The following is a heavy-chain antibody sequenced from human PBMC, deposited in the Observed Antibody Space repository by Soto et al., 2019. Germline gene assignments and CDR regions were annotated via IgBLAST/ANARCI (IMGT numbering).Heavy chain of an antibody. J-gene: IGHJ5*02. CDR2: ISSSSTTI. CDR3: ARTLSFGQLLQQPFNWFDP. V-gene: IGHV3-48*01. CDR1: GFTFSSYS. Sequence: EVQLVESGGGLVQPGGSLRLSCAASGFTFSSYSMNWVRQAPGKGLEWVSYISSSSTTIYYADSVKGRFTISRDNAKNXLXRQMNSLRAEDTALYYCARTLSFGQLLQQPFNWFDPWGQGTLVTVSS. D-gene: IGHD3-10*01.